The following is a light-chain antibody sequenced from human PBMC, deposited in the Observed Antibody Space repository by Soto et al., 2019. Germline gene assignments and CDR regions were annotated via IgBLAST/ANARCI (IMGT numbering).Light chain of an antibody. V-gene: IGLV1-44*01. CDR1: SSNIAPNT. Sequence: QSVLTQPPSASGTPGQSVTISCSGSSSNIAPNTVNWYQHLPGAAPQLLIFANDRRPSGVPDRFSGSRSGTSASLAISGLQSEDEADYYCAAWDDSLNGYVFGTGTKLTVL. J-gene: IGLJ1*01. CDR3: AAWDDSLNGYV. CDR2: AND.